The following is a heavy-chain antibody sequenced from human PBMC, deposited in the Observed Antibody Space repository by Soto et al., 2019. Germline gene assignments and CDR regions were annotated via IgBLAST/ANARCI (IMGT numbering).Heavy chain of an antibody. D-gene: IGHD2-15*01. CDR3: ARAVVVVARPFNYYGMDV. Sequence: GASVKVSCKASGGTFSSYAISWVRQAPGQGLEWMGGIIPIFGTANYAQKFQGRVTITADESTSTAYMELSSLRSEDTAVYYCARAVVVVARPFNYYGMDVWGQGTTVTVSS. CDR2: IIPIFGTA. J-gene: IGHJ6*02. V-gene: IGHV1-69*13. CDR1: GGTFSSYA.